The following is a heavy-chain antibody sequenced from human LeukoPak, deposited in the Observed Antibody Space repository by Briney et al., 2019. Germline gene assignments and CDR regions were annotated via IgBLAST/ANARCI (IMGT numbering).Heavy chain of an antibody. J-gene: IGHJ3*02. CDR2: IYYSGST. CDR3: ARLKTTVTTLDAFDI. Sequence: SETLSLTCTVSGGSISSGGYYWSWIRQHPGKGLEWIGYIYYSGSTYYNPSLKSRVTISVDTSKNQFSLKLSSVTAADTAVYYCARLKTTVTTLDAFDIWGQGTMVTVSS. D-gene: IGHD4-17*01. V-gene: IGHV4-31*03. CDR1: GGSISSGGYY.